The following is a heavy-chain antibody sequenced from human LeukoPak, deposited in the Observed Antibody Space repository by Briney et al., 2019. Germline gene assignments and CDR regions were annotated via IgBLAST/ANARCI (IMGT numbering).Heavy chain of an antibody. D-gene: IGHD6-6*01. CDR3: ARERIAARQGGYFYYCMDG. CDR1: GYTFTGYY. Sequence: ASVKVSCKASGYTFTGYYMHWVRQAPGQGLEWIGWINPNSGGTNYAQKFQGRVTMTRDTSISTAYMELSRLRSDDTAVYYCARERIAARQGGYFYYCMDGWGQGTTVTVSS. J-gene: IGHJ6*02. CDR2: INPNSGGT. V-gene: IGHV1-2*02.